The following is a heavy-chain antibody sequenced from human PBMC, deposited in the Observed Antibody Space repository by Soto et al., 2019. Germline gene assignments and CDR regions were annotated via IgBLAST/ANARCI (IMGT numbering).Heavy chain of an antibody. D-gene: IGHD2-15*01. Sequence: ASVKVSCKASGYTFTSYDINWVRQAPGQGLEWMGWMNPNTDNAFYAQKFQGRFTMTKDTSISTAYMELTSLRSEDTAVYYCARSPNRYCSGDTCYYWYDPWGQGRQVTVPS. CDR1: GYTFTSYD. CDR3: ARSPNRYCSGDTCYYWYDP. J-gene: IGHJ5*02. CDR2: MNPNTDNA. V-gene: IGHV1-8*01.